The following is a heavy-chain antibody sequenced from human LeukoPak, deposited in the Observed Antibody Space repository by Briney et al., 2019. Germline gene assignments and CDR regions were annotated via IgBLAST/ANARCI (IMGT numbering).Heavy chain of an antibody. D-gene: IGHD3-3*01. CDR2: INAGNGNT. V-gene: IGHV1-3*01. Sequence: ASVKVSCKASGYTFTSYAMHWVRQAPGQRLEWMGWINAGNGNTNYAQKFQGRVTMTRDTSISTAYMELSRLRSDDTAVYYCARVTTIFGVVTILDYWGQGTLVTVSS. J-gene: IGHJ4*02. CDR1: GYTFTSYA. CDR3: ARVTTIFGVVTILDY.